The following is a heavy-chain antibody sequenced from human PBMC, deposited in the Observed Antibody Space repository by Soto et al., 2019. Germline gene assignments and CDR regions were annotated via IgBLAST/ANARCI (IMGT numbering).Heavy chain of an antibody. Sequence: PSETLSLTCAVYGGSFGGYYWSWIRQPPGKGLEWIGEINHSGSTNYNPSPKSRVTISVDTSKNQFSLKLSSVTAADTAVYYCARGTYRENHRFDPWGQGTLVTVSS. CDR1: GGSFGGYY. D-gene: IGHD3-10*01. J-gene: IGHJ5*02. CDR2: INHSGST. CDR3: ARGTYRENHRFDP. V-gene: IGHV4-34*01.